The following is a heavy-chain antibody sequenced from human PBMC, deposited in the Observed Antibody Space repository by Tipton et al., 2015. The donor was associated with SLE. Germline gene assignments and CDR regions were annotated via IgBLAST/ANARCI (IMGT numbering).Heavy chain of an antibody. Sequence: QVQLVQSGSELKKPGASVKVSCRAPTYYIHWVRQAPGQGLEWMGTINPTGTSTTYAQKFQGRVTVTRDTSTSTVYMQLGSLRSEDTAIYHCARDNYGIFDYWGQGALVTASS. CDR1: TYY. CDR2: INPTGTST. CDR3: ARDNYGIFDY. J-gene: IGHJ4*02. D-gene: IGHD3-16*01. V-gene: IGHV1-46*01.